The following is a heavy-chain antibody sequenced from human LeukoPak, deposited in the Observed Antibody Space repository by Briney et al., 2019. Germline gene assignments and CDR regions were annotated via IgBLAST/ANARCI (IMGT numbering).Heavy chain of an antibody. J-gene: IGHJ5*02. CDR1: GGSFSGYY. CDR3: AKGDTS. CDR2: INHSGST. Sequence: PSETLSLXCAVYGGSFSGYYWSWIRQPPGKGLEWIGEINHSGSTNYNPSLKSRVTISVDTSKNQFSLKLSSVTAEDTAVYYCAKGDTSWGQGALVTVSS. V-gene: IGHV4-34*01.